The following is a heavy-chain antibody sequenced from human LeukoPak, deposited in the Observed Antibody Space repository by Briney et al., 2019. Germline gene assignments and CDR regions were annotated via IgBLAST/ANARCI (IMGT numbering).Heavy chain of an antibody. V-gene: IGHV4-31*03. CDR1: GGSISSGGYY. D-gene: IGHD3-10*01. CDR3: ARKDYYGSGSLDH. J-gene: IGHJ4*02. CDR2: ISYSGST. Sequence: SETLSLTCTVSGGSISSGGYYWTWIRQHPGKGLEWIGFISYSGSTYYNPSLQSRLTISLDTSKNQFSLKLSSVTAADTAVYYCARKDYYGSGSLDHWGQGTLVTVSS.